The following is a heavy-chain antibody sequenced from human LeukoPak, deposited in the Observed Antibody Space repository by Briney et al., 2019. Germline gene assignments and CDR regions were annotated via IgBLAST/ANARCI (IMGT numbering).Heavy chain of an antibody. Sequence: ASVKVSCKASGGTFSSYAISWVRQAPGQGLEWMGRIIPILGIANYAQKFQGRVTITADKSTSTAYMELSSLRSEDTAVYYCARDELAYSGGDCPLYFDYWGQGTLVTVFS. CDR1: GGTFSSYA. J-gene: IGHJ4*02. V-gene: IGHV1-69*04. D-gene: IGHD2-21*01. CDR3: ARDELAYSGGDCPLYFDY. CDR2: IIPILGIA.